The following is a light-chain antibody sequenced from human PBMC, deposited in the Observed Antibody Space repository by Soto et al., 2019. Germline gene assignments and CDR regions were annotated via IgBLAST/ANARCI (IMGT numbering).Light chain of an antibody. CDR3: QQRFTAPWT. Sequence: DIQMTQSPSSLSASVGDRVTITCRASQSISTFLNWYQQKPGKAPNLLIYTASTLHGGVPSRFSGSGSGTDFTLTISSRQAEDVATYYCQQRFTAPWTFGQGTRVEIK. J-gene: IGKJ1*01. CDR1: QSISTF. CDR2: TAS. V-gene: IGKV1-39*01.